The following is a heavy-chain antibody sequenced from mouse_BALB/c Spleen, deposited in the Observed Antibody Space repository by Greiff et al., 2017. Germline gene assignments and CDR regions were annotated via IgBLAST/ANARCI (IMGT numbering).Heavy chain of an antibody. Sequence: QVQLKQSGPELVKPGASVRISCKASGYTFTSYYIHWVKQRPGQGLEWIGWIYPGNVNTKYNEKFKGKATLTADKSSSTAYMQLSSLTSEDSAVYFCARDYDYNNYYAMDYWGQGTSVTVSS. V-gene: IGHV1S56*01. D-gene: IGHD2-4*01. CDR2: IYPGNVNT. CDR1: GYTFTSYY. J-gene: IGHJ4*01. CDR3: ARDYDYNNYYAMDY.